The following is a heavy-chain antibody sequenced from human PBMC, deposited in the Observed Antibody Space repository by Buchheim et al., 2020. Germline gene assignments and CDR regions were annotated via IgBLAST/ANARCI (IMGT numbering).Heavy chain of an antibody. Sequence: EVQLVESGGGLVQPGGSLRLSCAASGFTFSSYSMNWVRQAPGKGLEWVSYISSSSSTIYYADSVKGRFTIFRVNANNLLSLQMNSLRAEDTAVYYCARDLDGSGSYYYYYYGMDVWGQGTT. V-gene: IGHV3-48*01. CDR2: ISSSSSTI. J-gene: IGHJ6*02. CDR3: ARDLDGSGSYYYYYYGMDV. D-gene: IGHD3-10*01. CDR1: GFTFSSYS.